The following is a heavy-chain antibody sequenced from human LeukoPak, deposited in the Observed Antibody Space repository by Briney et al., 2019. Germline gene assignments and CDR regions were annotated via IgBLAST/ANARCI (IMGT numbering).Heavy chain of an antibody. J-gene: IGHJ4*02. CDR1: GITFSSYG. V-gene: IGHV3-30*18. Sequence: GGSLRLSCAASGITFSSYGMHWVRQAPGKGLEWVAVISYDGSNKYYADSVKGRFTISRDNSKNTLYLQMDSLRAEDTAVYYCAKDPGALWGQGTLVTVSS. D-gene: IGHD3-10*01. CDR2: ISYDGSNK. CDR3: AKDPGAL.